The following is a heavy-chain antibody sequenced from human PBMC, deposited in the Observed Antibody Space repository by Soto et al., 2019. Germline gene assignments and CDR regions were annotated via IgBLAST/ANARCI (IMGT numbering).Heavy chain of an antibody. Sequence: SETLSLTCAVYGGSFSGYYWSWIRQPPGKGLEWIGEINHSGSTNYNPSLKSRVTISVDTSKSQFSLKLSSVTAADTAVYYCARRKWFGLYYYYYGMDVWGQGTTVTVSS. J-gene: IGHJ6*02. V-gene: IGHV4-34*01. D-gene: IGHD3-10*01. CDR1: GGSFSGYY. CDR2: INHSGST. CDR3: ARRKWFGLYYYYYGMDV.